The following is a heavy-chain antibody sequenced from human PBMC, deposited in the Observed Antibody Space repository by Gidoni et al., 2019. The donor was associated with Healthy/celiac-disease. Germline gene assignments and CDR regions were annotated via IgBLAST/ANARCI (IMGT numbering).Heavy chain of an antibody. D-gene: IGHD6-19*01. J-gene: IGHJ4*02. CDR1: GGSISSGSYY. V-gene: IGHV4-61*02. CDR2: IYTSGST. CDR3: ATSSSGWYSVDY. Sequence: QVQLQESGPGLVKPSQTLSLIGTVSGGSISSGSYYWSWIRPPAWKGLEWIGRIYTSGSTNYNPSLKSRVTISVDTSKNQFSLKLSSVTAADTAVYYCATSSSGWYSVDYWGQGTLVTVSS.